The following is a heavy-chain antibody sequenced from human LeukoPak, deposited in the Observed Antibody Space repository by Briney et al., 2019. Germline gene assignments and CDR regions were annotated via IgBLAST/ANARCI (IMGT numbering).Heavy chain of an antibody. J-gene: IGHJ6*04. CDR2: ISSSGSTI. D-gene: IGHD3-10*02. Sequence: GGSLRLSCAASGFTFNNAWMSWVRQAPGKGLEWVSYISSSGSTIYYADSVKGRFTISRDNAKNSLYLQMNSLRAEDTAVYYCAELGITMIGGVWGKGTTVTISS. CDR1: GFTFNNAW. V-gene: IGHV3-11*04. CDR3: AELGITMIGGV.